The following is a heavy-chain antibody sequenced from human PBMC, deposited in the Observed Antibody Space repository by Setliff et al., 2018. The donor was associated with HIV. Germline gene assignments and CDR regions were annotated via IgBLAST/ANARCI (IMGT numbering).Heavy chain of an antibody. CDR2: ISAYNDNT. Sequence: ASVKVSCKASGYSFTSYGFSWVRQAPGQGLEWMGWISAYNDNTNYAQKFQGRVTMTTDASTSTAYMEVRSLRSVDTAVYYYARDRLPAEVAVSGDWFDPWGQGTLVTVSS. D-gene: IGHD5-12*01. CDR1: GYSFTSYG. CDR3: ARDRLPAEVAVSGDWFDP. V-gene: IGHV1-18*01. J-gene: IGHJ5*02.